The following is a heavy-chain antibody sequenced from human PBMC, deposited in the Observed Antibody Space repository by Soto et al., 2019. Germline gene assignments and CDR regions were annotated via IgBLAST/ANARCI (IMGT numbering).Heavy chain of an antibody. J-gene: IGHJ4*02. V-gene: IGHV1-8*01. CDR1: GNTFTSYD. D-gene: IGHD3-10*01. Sequence: QVQLVQSGAEVKKPGASVKVSCKASGNTFTSYDINWVRQATGHGLEWMGWINPNSGNIGYAQKFQGRVTMTRDTAIRTAYMEVSRLRSDDTAVYYCARSRASGSYYLLDYWGQGTLVTVSS. CDR2: INPNSGNI. CDR3: ARSRASGSYYLLDY.